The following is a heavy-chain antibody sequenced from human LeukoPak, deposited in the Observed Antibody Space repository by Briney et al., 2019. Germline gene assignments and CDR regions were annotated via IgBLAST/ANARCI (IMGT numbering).Heavy chain of an antibody. CDR3: AKDRDGTGWYYFDY. V-gene: IGHV3-30*18. CDR2: ISYDGSNK. D-gene: IGHD6-19*01. Sequence: GGSLRLSCAASGFTFNYYGMHWVRQAPGKGLEWVAVISYDGSNKYYADSVKGRFTISRDNSKNTLYLQLDSLRPEDTAVYYCAKDRDGTGWYYFDYWGQGTLVIVSS. J-gene: IGHJ4*02. CDR1: GFTFNYYG.